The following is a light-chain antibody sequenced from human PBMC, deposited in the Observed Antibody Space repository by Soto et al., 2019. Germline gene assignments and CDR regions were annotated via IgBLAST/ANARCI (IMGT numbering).Light chain of an antibody. V-gene: IGLV1-51*01. CDR3: GTWDSSLSAVV. Sequence: QSVLTQPPSVSAAPGQRVTISCSGTSSNIGDNFVSWYQQFPGTAPKLLIYDNVHRPSGIPDRFSGSKSGTSATLGITGPQTGDEADYYCGTWDSSLSAVVFGGGTKLTVL. CDR1: SSNIGDNF. CDR2: DNV. J-gene: IGLJ2*01.